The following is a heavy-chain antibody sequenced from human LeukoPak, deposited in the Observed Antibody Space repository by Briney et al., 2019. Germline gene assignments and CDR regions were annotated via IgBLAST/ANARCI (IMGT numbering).Heavy chain of an antibody. D-gene: IGHD3-3*01. CDR3: ARDGRDFWSGYSSPYMDV. J-gene: IGHJ6*03. CDR2: ISGRGKTI. V-gene: IGHV3-11*04. Sequence: GGSLRLSCAASGFTFSDYYMSWIRQAPGEGLEWVSYISGRGKTIYYADSVKGRFTISRDNAENSLYLQMNSLRGEDTAVYYCARDGRDFWSGYSSPYMDVWGKGTTVTVSS. CDR1: GFTFSDYY.